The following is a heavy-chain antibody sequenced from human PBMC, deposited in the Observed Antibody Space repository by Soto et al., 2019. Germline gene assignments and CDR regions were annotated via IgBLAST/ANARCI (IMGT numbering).Heavy chain of an antibody. V-gene: IGHV1-2*02. D-gene: IGHD2-8*02. Sequence: HEHLVQSGAEVKRPGASLKVSCKASGYSFTGYYIHWVRQAPGQGLEWMGWINPDSGATNYAQNSQGGVTLTSDTSISTASMGLTSLTSDDTAVYYCARGDYGTGGYPFPYFDYWGQGTLVIVSS. J-gene: IGHJ4*02. CDR3: ARGDYGTGGYPFPYFDY. CDR1: GYSFTGYY. CDR2: INPDSGAT.